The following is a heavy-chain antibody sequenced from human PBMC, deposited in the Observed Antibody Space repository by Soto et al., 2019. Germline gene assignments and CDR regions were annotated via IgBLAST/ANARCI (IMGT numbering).Heavy chain of an antibody. CDR3: ARAHSSSSLDYYYGMDV. CDR2: IIPIFGTA. J-gene: IGHJ6*02. V-gene: IGHV1-69*13. Sequence: SVKVSCKASGGTFSSYAISWVRQAPGQGLEWMGGIIPIFGTANYAQKFQGRVTITADESTSTAYMELSSLRSEDTAVYYCARAHSSSSLDYYYGMDVWGQGTTVTVSS. D-gene: IGHD6-6*01. CDR1: GGTFSSYA.